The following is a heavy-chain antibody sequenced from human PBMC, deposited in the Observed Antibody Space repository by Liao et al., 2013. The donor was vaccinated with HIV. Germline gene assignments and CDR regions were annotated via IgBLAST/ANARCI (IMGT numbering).Heavy chain of an antibody. Sequence: QLQLQESGPGLVKPSETLSLTCTVSGGSISGSYWSWIRQPAGKGLELLGRIYAIGGANYNPSLKSRVTMSVDMSKNQFSLNLTSVTAADTAIYYCAKGSGYHYGQTSDYFNYWGRGTLVTVSA. CDR3: AKGSGYHYGQTSDYFNY. CDR1: GGSISGSY. D-gene: IGHD3-10*01. J-gene: IGHJ1*01. CDR2: IYAIGGA. V-gene: IGHV4-4*07.